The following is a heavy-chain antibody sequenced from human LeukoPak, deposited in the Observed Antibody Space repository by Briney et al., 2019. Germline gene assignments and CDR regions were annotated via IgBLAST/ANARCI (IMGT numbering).Heavy chain of an antibody. CDR1: GGSFSGYY. V-gene: IGHV4-34*01. Sequence: SETLSLTCAVYGGSFSGYYWSWIRQPPGKGLEWIGEINHSGSTNYNPSLKSRVTISVDTSKNQFSLKLSSVTAADTAVYYCARAPEDCSGGSCFDPWGQGTLVTVSS. J-gene: IGHJ5*02. CDR3: ARAPEDCSGGSCFDP. CDR2: INHSGST. D-gene: IGHD2-15*01.